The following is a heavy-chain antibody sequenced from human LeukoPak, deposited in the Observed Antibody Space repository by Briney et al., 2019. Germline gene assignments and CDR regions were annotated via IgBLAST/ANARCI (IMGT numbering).Heavy chain of an antibody. D-gene: IGHD5-12*01. Sequence: ASVKVSCKASGYTFTSYDINWVRQATGQGREWMGWMNPNSGNTGYAQKFQGRVTITKNTSISTAYMELSSLRSEDTAVYYCARGVDIVATDQYWGQGTLVTVSS. V-gene: IGHV1-8*01. CDR1: GYTFTSYD. J-gene: IGHJ4*02. CDR3: ARGVDIVATDQY. CDR2: MNPNSGNT.